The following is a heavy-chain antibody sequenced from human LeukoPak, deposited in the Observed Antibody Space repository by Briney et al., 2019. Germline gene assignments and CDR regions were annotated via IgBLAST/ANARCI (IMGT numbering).Heavy chain of an antibody. D-gene: IGHD2-15*01. Sequence: GGSLGLSCAASGFSFSSLAMSWVRQTPGKGLEWVSAITGSGGNTYYADSVKGRFTISRDNAKNSLYLQMNSLRAEDTAVYYCARSVGYCSGGSCSGAFDIWGQGTMVTVSS. J-gene: IGHJ3*02. CDR3: ARSVGYCSGGSCSGAFDI. V-gene: IGHV3-23*01. CDR2: ITGSGGNT. CDR1: GFSFSSLA.